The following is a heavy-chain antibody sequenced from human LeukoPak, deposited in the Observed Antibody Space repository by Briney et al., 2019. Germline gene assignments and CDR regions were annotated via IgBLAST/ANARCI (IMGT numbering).Heavy chain of an antibody. Sequence: PSETLSLTCTVSGGSISSSGYYWSWIRQHPGKGLEWIGYIYYSGSTYYNPSLKSRVTISVDTSKNQFSLKLSSVTAADTAVYYCARSDTAMKFDYWGQGTLVTVSS. D-gene: IGHD5-18*01. CDR3: ARSDTAMKFDY. CDR1: GGSISSSGYY. CDR2: IYYSGST. V-gene: IGHV4-31*03. J-gene: IGHJ4*02.